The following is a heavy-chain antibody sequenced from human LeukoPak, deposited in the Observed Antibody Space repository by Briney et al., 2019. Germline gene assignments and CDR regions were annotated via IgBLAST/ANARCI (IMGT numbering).Heavy chain of an antibody. CDR2: TYYRSKWYN. CDR3: ATTVETGDAFDI. J-gene: IGHJ3*02. CDR1: GDSVSSNSAA. Sequence: SQTLSLTCAISGDSVSSNSAAWSCIRLSPSRGLEWLGRTYYRSKWYNDYAVSVRSRITINPDTSKNLFSLQLNSVTPEDTAEYYCATTVETGDAFDIWGPGTRVTVSS. V-gene: IGHV6-1*01. D-gene: IGHD1-1*01.